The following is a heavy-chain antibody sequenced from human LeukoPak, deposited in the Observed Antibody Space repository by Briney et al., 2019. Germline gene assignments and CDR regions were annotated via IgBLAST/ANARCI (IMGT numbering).Heavy chain of an antibody. Sequence: GGSLRLSCAASGFTFSSYDMQWVRHTVGKGLEWVSAIGRAGDTHYPDSVKGRFTVSRENAKNSLYLQMNSLRAGDTAVYYCAKDNRRHYTSGPNPDSLHWGQGALVTVSS. CDR3: AKDNRRHYTSGPNPDSLH. V-gene: IGHV3-13*01. J-gene: IGHJ4*02. D-gene: IGHD6-19*01. CDR1: GFTFSSYD. CDR2: IGRAGDT.